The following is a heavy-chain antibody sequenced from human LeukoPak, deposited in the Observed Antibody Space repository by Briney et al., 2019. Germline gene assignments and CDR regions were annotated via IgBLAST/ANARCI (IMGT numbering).Heavy chain of an antibody. Sequence: PSETLSLTCTVSGGSISSYYWSWIRQPPGKGLEWIGYIYYSGSTNYNPSLKSRGTISVDTSKKQFALKLTSVTAADTAVYYCASRASDTAMIDYYYYMDVWGKGTTVTVSS. V-gene: IGHV4-59*01. CDR3: ASRASDTAMIDYYYYMDV. CDR1: GGSISSYY. D-gene: IGHD5-18*01. J-gene: IGHJ6*03. CDR2: IYYSGST.